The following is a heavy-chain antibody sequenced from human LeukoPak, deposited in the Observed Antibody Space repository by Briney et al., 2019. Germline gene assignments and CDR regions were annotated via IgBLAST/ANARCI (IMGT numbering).Heavy chain of an antibody. CDR3: ASRITMVRGVTDINWFDP. CDR1: GGSISGSVYF. J-gene: IGHJ5*02. V-gene: IGHV4-39*07. Sequence: SETLSLTCTVSGGSISGSVYFWGWIRQPPGKGLEWIGEINHSGSTNYNPSLKSRVTISVDTSKNQFSLKLSSVTAADTAVYYCASRITMVRGVTDINWFDPWGQGTLVTVSS. CDR2: INHSGST. D-gene: IGHD3-10*01.